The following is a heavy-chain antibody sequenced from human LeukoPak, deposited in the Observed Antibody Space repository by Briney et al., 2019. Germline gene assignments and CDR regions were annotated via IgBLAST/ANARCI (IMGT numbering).Heavy chain of an antibody. CDR2: ISYDGSNK. V-gene: IGHV3-30-3*01. CDR1: GFTFSSYA. J-gene: IGHJ4*02. CDR3: ARDFYSSGWYPSFPGGY. D-gene: IGHD6-19*01. Sequence: PGRSLRLSCAASGFTFSSYAMHWVRQAPGKGLEWVAVISYDGSNKYYADSVKGRFTISRDNSKNTLYLQMNSLRAEDTAVYYCARDFYSSGWYPSFPGGYWGQGTLVTVSS.